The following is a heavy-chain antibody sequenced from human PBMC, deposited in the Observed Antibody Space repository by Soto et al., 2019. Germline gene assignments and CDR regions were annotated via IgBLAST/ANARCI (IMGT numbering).Heavy chain of an antibody. Sequence: QVQLVESGGGVVQPGRSLRLSCAASGFTFSSYDMHWVRQAPGKGLEWVAVISYDGSNKYYADSVKGRFTISRDNSKNTLYLQMNSLRAEDTAVYYCAREGDYYDSSGYWIALSRYLDLWGRGTLVTVSS. J-gene: IGHJ2*01. D-gene: IGHD3-22*01. CDR1: GFTFSSYD. CDR3: AREGDYYDSSGYWIALSRYLDL. V-gene: IGHV3-30-3*01. CDR2: ISYDGSNK.